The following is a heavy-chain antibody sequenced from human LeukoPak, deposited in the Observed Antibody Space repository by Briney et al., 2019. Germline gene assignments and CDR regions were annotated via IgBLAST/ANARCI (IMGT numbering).Heavy chain of an antibody. V-gene: IGHV4-34*01. CDR1: GGSLSGYY. CDR2: INHSGST. J-gene: IGHJ4*02. CDR3: ASEMATTDFDY. Sequence: PSETLSLTCAVYGGSLSGYYWSWIRQPPGKGLEWIGEINHSGSTNYNPSLKSRVTISVDTSKNQFSLKLSSVTAADTAVYYCASEMATTDFDYWGQGNLGTVSS. D-gene: IGHD5-24*01.